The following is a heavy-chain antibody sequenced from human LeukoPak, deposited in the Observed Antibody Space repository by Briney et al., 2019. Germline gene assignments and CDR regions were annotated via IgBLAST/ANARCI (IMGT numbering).Heavy chain of an antibody. Sequence: SETLSLTCAVYGGSFSGYSWNWIRQPPGEGLEWIGEINHSGSTNYNPSLKSRVTISVDTSKNQFSIKLSSVTAADTAVYYCARVRCSSTSCYVEAFDYWGQGTLVTVSS. CDR3: ARVRCSSTSCYVEAFDY. CDR1: GGSFSGYS. CDR2: INHSGST. J-gene: IGHJ4*02. D-gene: IGHD2-2*01. V-gene: IGHV4-34*01.